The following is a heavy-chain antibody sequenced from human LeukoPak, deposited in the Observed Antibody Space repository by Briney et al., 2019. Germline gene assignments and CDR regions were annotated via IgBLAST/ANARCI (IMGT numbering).Heavy chain of an antibody. CDR3: ARVAYDSSGRYYFDY. CDR2: MNPNSGNT. Sequence: ASVKVSCKASGYTFASYDINWVRQATGQGLEWMGWMNPNSGNTGYAQKFQGRVTMTRNTSISTAYMELSSLRSEDTAVYYCARVAYDSSGRYYFDYWGQGTLVTVSS. J-gene: IGHJ4*02. V-gene: IGHV1-8*01. D-gene: IGHD3-22*01. CDR1: GYTFASYD.